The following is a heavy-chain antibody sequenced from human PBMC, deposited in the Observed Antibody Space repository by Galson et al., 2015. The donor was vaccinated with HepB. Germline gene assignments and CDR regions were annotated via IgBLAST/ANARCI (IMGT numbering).Heavy chain of an antibody. J-gene: IGHJ3*02. Sequence: SLRLSCAASGFTFSSYAMHWVRQAPGKGLEWVAVISYDGSNKYYADSVKGRFTISRDNSKNTLYLQMNSLRAEDTAVYYCARDLPAATSDCYDSSGYSPGGAFDIWGQGTMVTVSS. CDR3: ARDLPAATSDCYDSSGYSPGGAFDI. D-gene: IGHD3-22*01. CDR1: GFTFSSYA. CDR2: ISYDGSNK. V-gene: IGHV3-30*04.